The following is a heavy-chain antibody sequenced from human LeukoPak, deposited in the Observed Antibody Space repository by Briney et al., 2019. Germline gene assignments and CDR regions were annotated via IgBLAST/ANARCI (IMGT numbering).Heavy chain of an antibody. D-gene: IGHD3-16*01. CDR3: ARRIDRGWGSMFDP. J-gene: IGHJ5*02. Sequence: GASVKVSCKASGYTFTGYYIHWVRQAPGQGLEWMAWINPNRGDTNYVQKFQDRVTMTRDTSISTAYMELSRLRSEDTAVYYCARRIDRGWGSMFDPWGQGTLVTVSS. CDR1: GYTFTGYY. V-gene: IGHV1-2*02. CDR2: INPNRGDT.